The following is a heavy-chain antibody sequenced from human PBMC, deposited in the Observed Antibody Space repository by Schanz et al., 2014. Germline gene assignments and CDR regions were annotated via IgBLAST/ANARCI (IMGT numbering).Heavy chain of an antibody. J-gene: IGHJ5*02. CDR3: AKAEYDILTDSYSRLDP. V-gene: IGHV1-18*01. D-gene: IGHD3-9*01. Sequence: QVHLVQSGAEVKRPGASVKVSCKASGYTFTSYGISWVRQAPGQGLEWVGWISVYTGNTKYGQKVQGRVTMTADTSTNTAYMELRSLRSDDTAVYYCAKAEYDILTDSYSRLDPWGQGTLVTVSS. CDR1: GYTFTSYG. CDR2: ISVYTGNT.